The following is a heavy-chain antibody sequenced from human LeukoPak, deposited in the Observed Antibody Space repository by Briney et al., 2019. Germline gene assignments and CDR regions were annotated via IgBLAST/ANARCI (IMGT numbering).Heavy chain of an antibody. V-gene: IGHV3-23*01. CDR2: ISGSGDIT. CDR1: GFTFSNYL. CDR3: AQGDGGYENYYYYYYMGV. D-gene: IGHD5-12*01. Sequence: GGSLRLSCAASGFTFSNYLMNWVRQAPGKGLEWVSSISGSGDITYYADSVKGRFTMSRDNSKNTLYLQMNSLRAEDTAVYYCAQGDGGYENYYYYYYMGVWGKGTTVTVSS. J-gene: IGHJ6*03.